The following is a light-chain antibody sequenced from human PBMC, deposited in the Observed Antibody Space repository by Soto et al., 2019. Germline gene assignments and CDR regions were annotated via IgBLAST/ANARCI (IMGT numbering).Light chain of an antibody. V-gene: IGKV3-20*01. Sequence: EIVLTQSPGTLSLSPGERATLSCRASQSVSSSYLAWYQQKPGQAPRLLIYGASTRATGIQARFSGSGSGTEFTLTIRSLQSEDFATYYCKQSYTTPITFGQGTRLEIK. J-gene: IGKJ5*01. CDR1: QSVSSSY. CDR3: KQSYTTPIT. CDR2: GAS.